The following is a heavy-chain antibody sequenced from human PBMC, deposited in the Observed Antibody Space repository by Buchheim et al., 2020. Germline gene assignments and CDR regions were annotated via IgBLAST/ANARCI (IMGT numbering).Heavy chain of an antibody. J-gene: IGHJ4*02. V-gene: IGHV3-7*03. D-gene: IGHD3-10*01. CDR2: IKQDGSEK. CDR1: GFTFSPYW. Sequence: EVQLVESGGGLVQPGGSLRLSCAASGFTFSPYWMSWVRQAPGKGLEWVANIKQDGSEKYYVGSVKGRFTISRDNAKNSLNLQMNSLRAEDTAVYYCARERYYGSGSPFDYWGQGTL. CDR3: ARERYYGSGSPFDY.